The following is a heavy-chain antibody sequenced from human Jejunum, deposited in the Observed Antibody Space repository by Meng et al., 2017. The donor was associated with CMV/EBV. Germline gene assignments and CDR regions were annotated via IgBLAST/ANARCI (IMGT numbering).Heavy chain of an antibody. J-gene: IGHJ4*02. CDR3: LRGGAGSTYGQFDY. Sequence: GFPFSNYWMHWVRPAPGKGLVWVSRIKTDGSSTSYADSVKGRFTISRDNAKNTLYLQMNSLRVEDTAVYYCLRGGAGSTYGQFDYWGQGTVVTVSS. CDR2: IKTDGSST. V-gene: IGHV3-74*01. D-gene: IGHD3-10*01. CDR1: GFPFSNYW.